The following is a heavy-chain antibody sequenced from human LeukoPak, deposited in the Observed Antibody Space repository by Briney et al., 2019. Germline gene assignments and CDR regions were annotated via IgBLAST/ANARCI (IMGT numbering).Heavy chain of an antibody. V-gene: IGHV4-59*01. CDR2: IYYSGST. J-gene: IGHJ6*03. CDR1: GGSISSYY. CDR3: ARAYYDFWSGYYTYYMDV. D-gene: IGHD3-3*01. Sequence: SETLSLTCTVSGGSISSYYWSWIRQPPGKGLEWIGYIYYSGSTNYNPSLKSRVTISVDTSKNQFPLKLSSVTAADTAVYYCARAYYDFWSGYYTYYMDVWGKGTTVTVSS.